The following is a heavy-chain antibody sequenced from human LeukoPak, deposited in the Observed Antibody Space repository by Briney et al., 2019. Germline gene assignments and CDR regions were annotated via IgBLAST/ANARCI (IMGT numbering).Heavy chain of an antibody. CDR1: GFTFRNYG. Sequence: GRSLRLSCAAFGFTFRNYGMHWVRQAPGKGLEWVAAIWYDGSNENYGDSVKGRFTISRDNSKNILYLQMHSLTAADAAVYYCARDPGVRQQPDDAFDIWGQGTMDTVSS. CDR2: IWYDGSNE. V-gene: IGHV3-33*01. CDR3: ARDPGVRQQPDDAFDI. J-gene: IGHJ3*02. D-gene: IGHD6-13*01.